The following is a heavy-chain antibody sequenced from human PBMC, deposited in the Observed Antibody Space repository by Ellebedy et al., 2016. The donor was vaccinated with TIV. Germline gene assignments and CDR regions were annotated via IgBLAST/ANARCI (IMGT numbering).Heavy chain of an antibody. Sequence: SQTLSLTCAISGDSVSNNSAAWTWIRQSPSRGLEWLGRTYYRSNWYNDYAVSVNTRITINADTSKNQFSLQLKSVTPEDTAVYYCAREDRYCSGASCYTWWFDPWGQGTRVTVSA. CDR2: TYYRSNWYN. D-gene: IGHD2-15*01. CDR1: GDSVSNNSAA. V-gene: IGHV6-1*01. CDR3: AREDRYCSGASCYTWWFDP. J-gene: IGHJ5*02.